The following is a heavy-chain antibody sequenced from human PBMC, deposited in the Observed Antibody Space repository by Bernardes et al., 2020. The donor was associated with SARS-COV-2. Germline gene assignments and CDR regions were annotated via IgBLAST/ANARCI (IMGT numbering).Heavy chain of an antibody. CDR2: IYYSGST. Sequence: SETLSLTCTVSGGSISSGGDYWTWIRQHPGKGLEWIGYIYYSGSTYYNPSLKSRVTISEDTSKNQFSLKLNSVTAADTAVYYCARGDPYGFGIFDSWGQGTLVTVSS. D-gene: IGHD3-16*01. J-gene: IGHJ4*02. V-gene: IGHV4-31*03. CDR3: ARGDPYGFGIFDS. CDR1: GGSISSGGDY.